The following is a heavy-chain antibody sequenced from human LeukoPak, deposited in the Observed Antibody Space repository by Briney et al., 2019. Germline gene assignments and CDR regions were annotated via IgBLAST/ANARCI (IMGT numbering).Heavy chain of an antibody. CDR1: GFTFSSYW. CDR3: ARDRDYDLFDY. Sequence: PGGSLRLSCAASGFTFSSYWMHWVRQAPGKGLVWVSRINSDGSSTSYAGSVKGRFTISRDNAKNTLYLQMNSLRAEDTAVYYCARDRDYDLFDYWGQGTLVTVSS. J-gene: IGHJ4*02. CDR2: INSDGSST. D-gene: IGHD3-22*01. V-gene: IGHV3-74*01.